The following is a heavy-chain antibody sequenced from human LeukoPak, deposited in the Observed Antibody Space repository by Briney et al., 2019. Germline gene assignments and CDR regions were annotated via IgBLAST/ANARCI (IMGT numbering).Heavy chain of an antibody. CDR2: INPNSGGT. V-gene: IGHV1-2*02. Sequence: GASVKVSCKASGYTFTSYGISWVRQAPGQGLEWMGWINPNSGGTNYAQKFQGRVTMTRDTSISTAYMELSRLRSDDTAVYYCAREGAWGNYCSSTSCPIPYWGQGTLVTVSS. CDR1: GYTFTSYG. J-gene: IGHJ4*02. CDR3: AREGAWGNYCSSTSCPIPY. D-gene: IGHD2-2*01.